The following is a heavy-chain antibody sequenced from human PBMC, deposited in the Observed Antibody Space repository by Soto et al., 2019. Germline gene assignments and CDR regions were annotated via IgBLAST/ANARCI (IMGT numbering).Heavy chain of an antibody. D-gene: IGHD4-17*01. Sequence: SETLSLTCTVSGGSISSYYWSWIRQPPGKGLEWIGYIYYSGSTNYNPSLKSRVTISVDTSKNQFSLKLSSVTAADTAVYYCARGYYGDGPYYFDYWGRGTLVTVSS. V-gene: IGHV4-59*01. CDR2: IYYSGST. CDR1: GGSISSYY. J-gene: IGHJ4*02. CDR3: ARGYYGDGPYYFDY.